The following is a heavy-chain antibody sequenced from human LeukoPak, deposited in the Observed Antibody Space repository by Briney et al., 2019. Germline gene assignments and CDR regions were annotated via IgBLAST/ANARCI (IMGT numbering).Heavy chain of an antibody. J-gene: IGHJ4*02. D-gene: IGHD3-22*01. Sequence: ASVKVSCKASGYTFTSYYMHWVRQAPGQGLEWMGIINPSGGSTNPSGGSTSYAQKFQGRVTMTRDTSTSTVYMELSSLRSEDTAVYYCARVWDTSGYPFDYWGQGTLVTISS. CDR3: ARVWDTSGYPFDY. CDR2: INPSGGSTNPSGGST. V-gene: IGHV1-46*01. CDR1: GYTFTSYY.